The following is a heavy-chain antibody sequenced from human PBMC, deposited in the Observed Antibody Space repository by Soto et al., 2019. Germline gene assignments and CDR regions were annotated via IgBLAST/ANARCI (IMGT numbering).Heavy chain of an antibody. CDR2: IYYSGST. J-gene: IGHJ3*02. V-gene: IGHV4-31*03. CDR3: ARVDAAHDAFDI. Sequence: SETLSLTCTVSGGSISSGDYYWSWIRQYPVKGLEWIGYIYYSGSTNYIPSLKSRVSISVDTSKNQFSLKLSSVTAADTAVYYCARVDAAHDAFDIWGPGTMVTVSS. D-gene: IGHD5-18*01. CDR1: GGSISSGDYY.